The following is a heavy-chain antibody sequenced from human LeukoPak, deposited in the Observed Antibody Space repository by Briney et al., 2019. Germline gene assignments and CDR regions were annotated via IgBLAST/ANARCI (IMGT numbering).Heavy chain of an antibody. D-gene: IGHD5-18*01. CDR2: INPNSGDT. J-gene: IGHJ4*02. CDR1: GYSFSAYY. CDR3: ARVWGIQLWLGYFDY. V-gene: IGHV1-2*02. Sequence: GASVKVSCKASGYSFSAYYIHWVRQAPGQGLEWMGWINPNSGDTDSAQKFQGRVTMTRDTSISTAYMELSRLRSDDTAVYYCARVWGIQLWLGYFDYWGQGTLVTVSS.